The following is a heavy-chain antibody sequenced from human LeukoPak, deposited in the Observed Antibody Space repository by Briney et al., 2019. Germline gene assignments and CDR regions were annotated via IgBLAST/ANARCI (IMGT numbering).Heavy chain of an antibody. D-gene: IGHD4-17*01. J-gene: IGHJ4*02. CDR1: GGSISSGSYY. CDR2: INHSGST. Sequence: SQTLSLTCTVSGGSISSGSYYWSWIRQPPGKGLEWIGEINHSGSTNYNPSLKSRVTISVDTSKNQFSLKLSSVTAADTAVYYCARGDYGDYGYWGQGTLVTVSS. CDR3: ARGDYGDYGY. V-gene: IGHV4-39*07.